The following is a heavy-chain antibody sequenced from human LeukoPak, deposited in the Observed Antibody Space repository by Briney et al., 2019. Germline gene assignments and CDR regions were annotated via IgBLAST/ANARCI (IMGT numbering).Heavy chain of an antibody. Sequence: GGSLRLSCAASGFTFDDYAMHWVRQAPGKGLEWVSGISWNSGSIGYADSVKGRFTISRDNAKNSLYLQMNSLRAEDTALYYCAKDRAGSSGRYGSFGFDYWGQGTLVTVSS. D-gene: IGHD6-19*01. J-gene: IGHJ4*02. CDR3: AKDRAGSSGRYGSFGFDY. CDR2: ISWNSGSI. V-gene: IGHV3-9*01. CDR1: GFTFDDYA.